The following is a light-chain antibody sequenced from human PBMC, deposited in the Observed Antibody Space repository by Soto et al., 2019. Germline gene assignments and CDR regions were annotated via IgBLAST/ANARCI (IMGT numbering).Light chain of an antibody. J-gene: IGKJ5*01. CDR2: AAS. V-gene: IGKV1D-12*01. Sequence: DIQMTQSPSSVSASVGDRVTITCRASQDISNSLAWYQQKPGKAPKFLIYAASSLQSGVPSRFSGSGSGTDFTLTISSLLPEVFVTHHSTRATRVPIPLGYGTGLE. CDR3: TRATRVPIP. CDR1: QDISNS.